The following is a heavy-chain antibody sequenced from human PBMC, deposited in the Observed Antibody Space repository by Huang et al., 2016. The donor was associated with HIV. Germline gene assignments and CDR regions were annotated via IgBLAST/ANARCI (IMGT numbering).Heavy chain of an antibody. D-gene: IGHD3-22*01. V-gene: IGHV4-34*02. CDR3: ARMFKYDSGGYWGNDAFDI. J-gene: IGHJ3*02. CDR2: NSDSGST. CDR1: GGSFSGHY. Sequence: QVQLQQWGAELLKPSETLSLTCAVSGGSFSGHYWTWIRQPPGRGLEWIGENSDSGSTTSTPALKSRVTISGDTSQSQFSLKLNSVTAADTAIYYCARMFKYDSGGYWGNDAFDIWGQGTMVTVSS.